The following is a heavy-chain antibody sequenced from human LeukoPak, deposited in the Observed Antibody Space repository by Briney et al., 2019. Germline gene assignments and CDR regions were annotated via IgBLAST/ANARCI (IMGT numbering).Heavy chain of an antibody. D-gene: IGHD6-19*01. CDR2: ISYDGYKK. J-gene: IGHJ5*02. V-gene: IGHV3-30*19. CDR1: GFTFSSYG. Sequence: PGGSLRLSCAASGFTFSSYGMHWVRQAPGKGLEWVTIISYDGYKKYYADSVKGRFTISRDNSKNMLYLQMNSLRPEDTAVYYCAREREAEEEGLSTWGQGTLVTVSS. CDR3: AREREAEEEGLST.